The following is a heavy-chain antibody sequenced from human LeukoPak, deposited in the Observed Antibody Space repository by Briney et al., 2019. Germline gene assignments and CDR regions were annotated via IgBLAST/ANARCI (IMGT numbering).Heavy chain of an antibody. J-gene: IGHJ4*02. Sequence: GGSLRLSCAASGFTFSSYAMHWVRQAPGKGLEWVAVISYDGSNKYYADSVKGRFTISRDNSKNTLYLQMNSLRAEDTAIYYCAKDGIADYWGQGTLVTVSS. CDR1: GFTFSSYA. V-gene: IGHV3-30-3*01. CDR2: ISYDGSNK. CDR3: AKDGIADY. D-gene: IGHD6-13*01.